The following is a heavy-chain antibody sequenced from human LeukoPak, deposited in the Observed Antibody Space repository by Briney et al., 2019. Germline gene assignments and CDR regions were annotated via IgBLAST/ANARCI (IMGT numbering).Heavy chain of an antibody. D-gene: IGHD5-18*01. CDR1: GFTFSSYS. CDR3: TRNKKGDRYTYGHDY. CDR2: ISSSSNYI. J-gene: IGHJ4*02. Sequence: GGSLRLSCAASGFTFSSYSMNWVRQAPGKGLEWVSSISSSSNYIYYADSMKGRFTISRDNAKNSLYLQMNSLRAEDTAVYYCTRNKKGDRYTYGHDYWGQGTLVTVSS. V-gene: IGHV3-21*01.